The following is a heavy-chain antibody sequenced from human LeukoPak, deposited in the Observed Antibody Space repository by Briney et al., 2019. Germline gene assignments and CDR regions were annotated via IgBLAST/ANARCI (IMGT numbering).Heavy chain of an antibody. CDR2: INHSGST. CDR1: GGSFSGYY. V-gene: IGHV4-34*01. CDR3: VINYYGSGSYPFRLDY. J-gene: IGHJ4*02. Sequence: SETLSLTCAVYGGSFSGYYWSWIRQPPGKGLEWIGEINHSGSTYYNPSLKSRVAISVDTSKNQFSLKLSSVTAADTAVYYCVINYYGSGSYPFRLDYWGQGTLVTVSS. D-gene: IGHD3-10*01.